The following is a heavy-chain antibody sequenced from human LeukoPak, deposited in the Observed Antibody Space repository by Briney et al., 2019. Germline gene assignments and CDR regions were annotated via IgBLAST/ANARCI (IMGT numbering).Heavy chain of an antibody. CDR1: GYTLTELS. CDR3: ATDTLTFILIVAPIFSGMDV. Sequence: ASVKVSCKVSGYTLTELSMHWVRQAPGKGLEWTGGFDPEDGETIYAQKFQGRVTMTEDTSTDTAYMELSSLRSEDTAVYYCATDTLTFILIVAPIFSGMDVWGQGTTVTVSS. V-gene: IGHV1-24*01. D-gene: IGHD2-15*01. J-gene: IGHJ6*02. CDR2: FDPEDGET.